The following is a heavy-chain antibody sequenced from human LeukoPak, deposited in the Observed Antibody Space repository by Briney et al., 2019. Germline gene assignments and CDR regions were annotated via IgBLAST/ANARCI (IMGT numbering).Heavy chain of an antibody. V-gene: IGHV3-30-3*01. CDR3: ARAPPPPYGMDV. Sequence: GGSLRLSCAASGFTFSSYAMHWVRQAPGKGLEWVAVISYDGSNKYYADSVKGRFTISRNNSKNTLYLQMNSLRAEDTAVYYWARAPPPPYGMDVWGQGTTVTVSS. CDR1: GFTFSSYA. CDR2: ISYDGSNK. J-gene: IGHJ6*02.